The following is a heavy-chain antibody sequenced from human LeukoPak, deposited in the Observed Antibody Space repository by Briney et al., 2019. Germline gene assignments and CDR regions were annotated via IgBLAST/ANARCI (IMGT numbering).Heavy chain of an antibody. CDR2: INHSGST. Sequence: SETLSLTCAVYGGSFSGYYWSWIRQRPRKGLEWIGEINHSGSTNYTPSLKSRVTISVDTSKNQFSLKLSSVTAADTAVYYGARASRYGSRSSLLGYNWFDPWGQGTLVTVSS. CDR1: GGSFSGYY. CDR3: ARASRYGSRSSLLGYNWFDP. D-gene: IGHD3-10*01. J-gene: IGHJ5*02. V-gene: IGHV4-34*01.